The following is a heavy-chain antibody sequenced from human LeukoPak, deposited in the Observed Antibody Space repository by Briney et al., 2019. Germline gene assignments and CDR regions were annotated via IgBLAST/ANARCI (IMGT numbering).Heavy chain of an antibody. CDR1: GFTFSSYE. Sequence: GGSLRLSCAASGFTFSSYEMNWVRQAPGKGLEWVSYISSSGSTIYYADSVKGRFTISRDNAKNSLYLQMNSLRAEDTAVYYCARDPVTKYSSSWRGGGDYWGQGTLVTVSS. J-gene: IGHJ4*02. V-gene: IGHV3-48*03. CDR2: ISSSGSTI. D-gene: IGHD6-13*01. CDR3: ARDPVTKYSSSWRGGGDY.